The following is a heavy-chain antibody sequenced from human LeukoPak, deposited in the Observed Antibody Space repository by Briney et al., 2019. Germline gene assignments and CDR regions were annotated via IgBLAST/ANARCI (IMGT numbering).Heavy chain of an antibody. Sequence: GGSLRLSCAMSGFTFSDTWMSWVRQAPGKGLEWVATIQPDGSRKYYVDSVRGRFTISRDNARTSLFLQMNSLRAEDTALYYCARDDSDNWGQGTLVTVSS. CDR2: IQPDGSRK. J-gene: IGHJ4*02. V-gene: IGHV3-7*01. CDR3: ARDDSDN. CDR1: GFTFSDTW.